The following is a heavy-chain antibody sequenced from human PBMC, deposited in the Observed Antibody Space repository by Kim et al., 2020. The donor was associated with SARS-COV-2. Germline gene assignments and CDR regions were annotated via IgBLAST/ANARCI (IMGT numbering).Heavy chain of an antibody. CDR1: GFIFSNSA. Sequence: GGSLRLSCAASGFIFSNSAMAWVRQAPGKGLQWVSGISGRGGNSYYADSVKGRFTVSRDNSKNTLYLQMNSLRVEDTAIYYCGRYSDYDWRYWFDPWGQGTLVTVSS. CDR2: ISGRGGNS. D-gene: IGHD5-12*01. CDR3: GRYSDYDWRYWFDP. J-gene: IGHJ5*02. V-gene: IGHV3-23*01.